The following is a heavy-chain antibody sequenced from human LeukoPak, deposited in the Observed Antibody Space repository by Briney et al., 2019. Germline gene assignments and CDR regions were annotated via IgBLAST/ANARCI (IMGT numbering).Heavy chain of an antibody. D-gene: IGHD1-26*01. V-gene: IGHV4-30-4*01. CDR3: ARGRRWASLGY. Sequence: SETLSLTCTVSGGSISSGDYYWSWIRQPPGKGLEWIGYIYYSGSTYYNPSLKSRVTISVDTSKNHFSLKLNSVTAADTAVYYCARGRRWASLGYWGQGTLVTVAS. J-gene: IGHJ4*02. CDR2: IYYSGST. CDR1: GGSISSGDYY.